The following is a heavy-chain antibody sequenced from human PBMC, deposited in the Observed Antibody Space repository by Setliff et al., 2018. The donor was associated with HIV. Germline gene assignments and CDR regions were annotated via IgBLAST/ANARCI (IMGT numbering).Heavy chain of an antibody. D-gene: IGHD6-19*01. CDR2: INPNSGGT. CDR1: GYTFTDYF. V-gene: IGHV1-2*06. CDR3: AIIAVAGTKPFDY. J-gene: IGHJ4*02. Sequence: ASVKVSCKASGYTFTDYFMHWVRQAPGQGLEWMGRINPNSGGTNYAQKFQGRVTMTRDTSISTAYMELSRLRSDDTAVYYCAIIAVAGTKPFDYWGQGTLVTVSS.